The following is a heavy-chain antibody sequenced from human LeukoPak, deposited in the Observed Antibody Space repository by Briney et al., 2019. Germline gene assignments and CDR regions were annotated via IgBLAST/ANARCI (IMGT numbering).Heavy chain of an antibody. CDR2: IRYDGTNK. J-gene: IGHJ6*03. V-gene: IGHV3-30*02. CDR3: AKDRDYGDYPSAYYYYMDV. Sequence: PGGSLRLSCAASGFTFSTYGIHWVRQAPGKGLEWVAFIRYDGTNKWHADSVKGRFTISRDNSKNMLYLQMNSLRAEDTAVYHCAKDRDYGDYPSAYYYYMDVWGKGTTVSVSS. CDR1: GFTFSTYG. D-gene: IGHD4-17*01.